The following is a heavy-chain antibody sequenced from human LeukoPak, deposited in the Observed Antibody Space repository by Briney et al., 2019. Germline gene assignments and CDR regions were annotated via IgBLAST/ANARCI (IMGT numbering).Heavy chain of an antibody. CDR1: AFTLSSHG. CDR3: ARRGNYDSSSDY. J-gene: IGHJ4*02. Sequence: GGSLRLSCAASAFTLSSHGMNWDRQAPGKGLEWVSYISSSSSTIYYADSVKGRFTISRDNAKNSLYLQMNSLRDEDTAVYYCARRGNYDSSSDYRGQGTLVTVSS. D-gene: IGHD3-22*01. CDR2: ISSSSSTI. V-gene: IGHV3-48*02.